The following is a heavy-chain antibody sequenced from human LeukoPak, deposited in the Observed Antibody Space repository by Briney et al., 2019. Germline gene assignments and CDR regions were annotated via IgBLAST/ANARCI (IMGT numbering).Heavy chain of an antibody. V-gene: IGHV5-51*01. D-gene: IGHD2-2*01. CDR2: IYPGDSDT. J-gene: IGHJ6*03. CDR1: GYSFTSYW. Sequence: GESLKISCKGSGYSFTSYWIGWVRQMPGKGLEWMGTIYPGDSDTRYSPSFQGQVTISADKSIGTAYLQWSSLKASDTAMYYCATLKRYCSSTSCYEANYYMDVWGKGTTVTVSS. CDR3: ATLKRYCSSTSCYEANYYMDV.